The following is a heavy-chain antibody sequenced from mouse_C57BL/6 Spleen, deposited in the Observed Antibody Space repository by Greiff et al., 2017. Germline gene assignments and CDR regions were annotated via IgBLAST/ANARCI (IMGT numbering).Heavy chain of an antibody. V-gene: IGHV1-81*01. CDR2: IYPRSGNT. CDR3: ARSPLQTAQATSFAY. Sequence: QVQLQQSGAELARPGASVMLSCKASGYTFTSYGISWVKQRTGQGLEWFGEIYPRSGNTYYNEKFKGKATLTADKSSSTAYMELRSLTSEDSAVYFCARSPLQTAQATSFAYWGQGTLVTVSA. D-gene: IGHD3-2*02. CDR1: GYTFTSYG. J-gene: IGHJ3*01.